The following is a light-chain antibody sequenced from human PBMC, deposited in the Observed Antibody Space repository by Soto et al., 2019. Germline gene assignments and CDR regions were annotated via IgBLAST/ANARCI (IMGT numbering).Light chain of an antibody. J-gene: IGKJ5*01. CDR1: QSISSW. CDR2: AAS. Sequence: RASQSISSWLAWYQQKPGKAPKLLIYAASTLQSGVPSRFSGSGSGTEYNIALRSRQPEYIATYNCQQSRTDPITFARGTRLEIK. CDR3: QQSRTDPIT. V-gene: IGKV1-5*01.